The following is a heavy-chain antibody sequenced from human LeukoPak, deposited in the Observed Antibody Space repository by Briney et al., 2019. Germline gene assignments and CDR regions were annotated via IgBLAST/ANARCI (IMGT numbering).Heavy chain of an antibody. J-gene: IGHJ6*03. V-gene: IGHV4-61*02. CDR3: ARTLPYYYYYMDV. Sequence: SETLSLTCTVSGGSISSGSYYWSWIRQPAWKGLEWIGRIYTSGSTNYSPSLKSRVTISVDTSKNQFSLKLSSVTAADTAVYYCARTLPYYYYYMDVWGKGTTVTVSS. CDR2: IYTSGST. CDR1: GGSISSGSYY.